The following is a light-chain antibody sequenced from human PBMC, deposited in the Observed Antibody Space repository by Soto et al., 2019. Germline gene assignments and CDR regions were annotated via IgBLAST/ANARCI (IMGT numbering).Light chain of an antibody. Sequence: QSALTQPASVSGSPGQSITISCTGTSSDVGAYNYVSWHQQHPGKAPKLIIFDVIKRPSGVSNRFSGSKSGDTAALTIAGLQAEDEADSYCSSYTRAKTVVFGGGTKLTVL. J-gene: IGLJ2*01. CDR1: SSDVGAYNY. CDR2: DVI. CDR3: SSYTRAKTVV. V-gene: IGLV2-14*01.